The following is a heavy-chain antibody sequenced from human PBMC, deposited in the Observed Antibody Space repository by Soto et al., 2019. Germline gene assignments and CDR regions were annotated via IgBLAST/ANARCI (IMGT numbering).Heavy chain of an antibody. Sequence: GGSLRLSCAASGFTFRSFTMNWVRQAPGKGLEWVSTISSNSAYIYYTDALRGRFTISRDNAKNSLHLRMNSLRAEDTAVYYCTRDASRDSSARGWFDPWGPGTLVTVSS. CDR3: TRDASRDSSARGWFDP. J-gene: IGHJ5*02. CDR1: GFTFRSFT. CDR2: ISSNSAYI. D-gene: IGHD6-13*01. V-gene: IGHV3-21*01.